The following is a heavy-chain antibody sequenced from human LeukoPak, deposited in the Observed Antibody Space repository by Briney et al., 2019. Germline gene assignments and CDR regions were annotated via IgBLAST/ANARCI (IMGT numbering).Heavy chain of an antibody. CDR3: ARGGVGATLDY. CDR1: GFTFSSYA. Sequence: PGGSLRLSCAASGFTFSSYAMHWVRQAPGKGLEWVAVISYDGSNKYYADSVKGRFTISRDNSKNTLYLQMNSLRAEDTAVYYCARGGVGATLDYWGQGTLVTVSS. D-gene: IGHD1-26*01. V-gene: IGHV3-30*01. CDR2: ISYDGSNK. J-gene: IGHJ4*02.